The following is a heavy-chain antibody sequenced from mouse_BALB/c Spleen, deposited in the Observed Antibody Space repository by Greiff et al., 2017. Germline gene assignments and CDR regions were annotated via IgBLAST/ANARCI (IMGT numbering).Heavy chain of an antibody. Sequence: QVQLQQSGAELARPGASVKLSCKASGYTFTSYWMQWVKQRPGQGLEWIGAIYPGDGDTRYTQKFKGTASVTADKSSNTAYLQLSSLTSGDTAGGAANALNGNYGFYAMDYWGQGTSVTVSS. CDR2: IYPGDGDT. D-gene: IGHD2-1*01. CDR3: NALNGNYGFYAMDY. CDR1: GYTFTSYW. J-gene: IGHJ4*01. V-gene: IGHV1-87*01.